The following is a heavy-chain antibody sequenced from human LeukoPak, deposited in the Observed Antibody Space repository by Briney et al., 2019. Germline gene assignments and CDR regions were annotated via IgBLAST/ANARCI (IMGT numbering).Heavy chain of an antibody. CDR1: GYTFTSYD. J-gene: IGHJ5*02. CDR3: AKIGAAARRTPNPRWFDP. CDR2: MNPNSGNT. V-gene: IGHV1-8*01. Sequence: ASVKVSCKASGYTFTSYDINWVRRATGQGLEWMGWMNPNSGNTGYAQEFQGRVSMTWNTSISTAYMELSSLKSEDTAVYYCAKIGAAARRTPNPRWFDPWGQGTLVTVSS. D-gene: IGHD6-6*01.